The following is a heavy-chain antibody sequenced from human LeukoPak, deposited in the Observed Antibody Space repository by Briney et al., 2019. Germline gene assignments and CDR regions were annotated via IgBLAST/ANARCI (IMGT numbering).Heavy chain of an antibody. Sequence: ASGTLSLTCTVSGGSITSSNWWSWVRQPPGKGLEWIGEIYHSGSTNYQPSLKSRVTMSVDKSKDQFSLKLSSVTAADTAVYYCVKRGNVANFDSWGQGTMVTVSS. CDR1: GGSITSSNW. CDR3: VKRGNVANFDS. CDR2: IYHSGST. J-gene: IGHJ4*02. V-gene: IGHV4-4*02. D-gene: IGHD5-12*01.